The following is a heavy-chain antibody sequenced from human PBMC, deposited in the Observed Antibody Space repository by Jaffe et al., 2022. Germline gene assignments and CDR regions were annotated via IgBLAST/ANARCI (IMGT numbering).Heavy chain of an antibody. CDR1: GFTFSTFN. J-gene: IGHJ4*02. V-gene: IGHV3-48*01. Sequence: EVQLVESGGGLVQPGGSLRLSCAASGFTFSTFNMNWVRQAPGKGLEWLSYITSSSSTIYYEDSVKGRFTISRDNAKNSLYLQMNSLRAEDTAVYYCARDGPMFKEPIAHDSWGQGTLVTVSS. CDR2: ITSSSSTI. CDR3: ARDGPMFKEPIAHDS. D-gene: IGHD6-13*01.